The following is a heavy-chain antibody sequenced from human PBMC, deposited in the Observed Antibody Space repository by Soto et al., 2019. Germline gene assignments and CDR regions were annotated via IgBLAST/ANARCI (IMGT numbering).Heavy chain of an antibody. Sequence: QVQLVQSGAEVKKPGASVKVSCKASGYTFTSYYMHWVRQAPGQGLEWMGIINPSGGSTSYAQKFKGRVNMTRDTSTSTVYMELSSLRSEDTAVYYCARDFGVLEWLLYYYYYGMDVWGQGTTVTVSS. D-gene: IGHD3-3*01. CDR2: INPSGGST. CDR3: ARDFGVLEWLLYYYYYGMDV. V-gene: IGHV1-46*01. CDR1: GYTFTSYY. J-gene: IGHJ6*02.